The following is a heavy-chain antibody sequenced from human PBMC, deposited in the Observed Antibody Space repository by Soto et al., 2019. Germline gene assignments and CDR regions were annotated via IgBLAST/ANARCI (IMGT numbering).Heavy chain of an antibody. V-gene: IGHV3-73*01. CDR1: GFTFSGSA. CDR3: TRSIAAAGIDY. CDR2: IRSKANSYAT. D-gene: IGHD6-13*01. J-gene: IGHJ4*02. Sequence: GGSLRLSCAASGFTFSGSAMHWVRQASGKGLEWVGRIRSKANSYATAYAASVKGRFTISRDDSKNTAYLQMNSLKTEDTAVYYCTRSIAAAGIDYWGQGTLVTVSS.